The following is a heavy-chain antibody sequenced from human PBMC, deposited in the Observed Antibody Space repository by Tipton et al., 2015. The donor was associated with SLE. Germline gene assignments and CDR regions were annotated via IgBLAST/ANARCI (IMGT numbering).Heavy chain of an antibody. CDR3: ASRLGVGAIDAFDT. D-gene: IGHD3-3*01. Sequence: TLSLTCSVSNGSISSRYWSWIRQPAGKELEWIGRISARGNTNYNPPLKSRVTMSIDTSKNQFSLKLSSVTAADTALYFCASRLGVGAIDAFDTWGRGTMVTVSS. CDR1: NGSISSRY. J-gene: IGHJ3*02. CDR2: ISARGNT. V-gene: IGHV4-4*07.